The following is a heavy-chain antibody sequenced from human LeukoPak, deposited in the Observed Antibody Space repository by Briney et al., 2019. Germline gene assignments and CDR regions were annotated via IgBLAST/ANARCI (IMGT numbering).Heavy chain of an antibody. V-gene: IGHV4-59*01. CDR3: ARGHRDHGVYFDY. CDR1: GGSITSYY. J-gene: IGHJ4*02. D-gene: IGHD4-17*01. CDR2: IYYSGST. Sequence: PSETLSLTCTVSGGSITSYYWSWIRQPPGKGLEWIGCIYYSGSTNYNPSLKSRVTISVDTSKNQFSLKLSSVTAADTALYYCARGHRDHGVYFDYWGEGTLVTVSS.